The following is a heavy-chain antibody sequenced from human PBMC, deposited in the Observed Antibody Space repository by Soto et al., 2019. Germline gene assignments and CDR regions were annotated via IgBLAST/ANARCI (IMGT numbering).Heavy chain of an antibody. Sequence: SVKVSCKASGGTFSSYAISWVRQAPGQGLEWMGGIIPIFGTANYAQKFQGRVTITADESTSTAYMELSSLRSEDTAVYYCAREGRNEYSSSSFDYWGQGALVTVSS. CDR2: IIPIFGTA. CDR1: GGTFSSYA. CDR3: AREGRNEYSSSSFDY. D-gene: IGHD6-6*01. V-gene: IGHV1-69*13. J-gene: IGHJ4*02.